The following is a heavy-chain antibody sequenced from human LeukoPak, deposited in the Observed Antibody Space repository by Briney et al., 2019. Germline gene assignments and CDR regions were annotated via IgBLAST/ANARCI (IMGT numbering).Heavy chain of an antibody. CDR2: ISGRDGST. CDR1: GFTFSSSA. CDR3: SKSAAAYYDLLSCYDAFDI. J-gene: IGHJ3*02. V-gene: IGHV3-23*01. Sequence: GGSLRLSCAASGFTFSSSAMSWVRQAPGKGLEWVSGISGRDGSTYYADSVKGRFTISRDNSKNTLYLQMNRLRAEDTAVYFCSKSAAAYYDLLSCYDAFDIWGQGT. D-gene: IGHD3-9*01.